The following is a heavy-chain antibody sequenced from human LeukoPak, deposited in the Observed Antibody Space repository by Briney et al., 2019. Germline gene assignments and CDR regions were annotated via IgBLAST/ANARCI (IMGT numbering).Heavy chain of an antibody. J-gene: IGHJ6*02. V-gene: IGHV4-39*01. CDR1: GGSISSSSYY. CDR3: ARMRSPVIGT. D-gene: IGHD2-21*01. CDR2: IYYSGST. Sequence: PSETLSLTCTVSGGSISSSSYYWGWIRQPPGKGLEWIGSIYYSGSTYYNPSLKRRVTISVDTSKNQFSLKLSSVTAADTAVYYCARMRSPVIGTWGQGTTVTVSS.